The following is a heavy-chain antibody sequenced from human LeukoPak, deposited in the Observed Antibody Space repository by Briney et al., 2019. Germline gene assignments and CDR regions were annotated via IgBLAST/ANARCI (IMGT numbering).Heavy chain of an antibody. CDR3: ARDRFLRRPEPADY. D-gene: IGHD2/OR15-2a*01. V-gene: IGHV3-30*02. Sequence: GGSLTLSCAASGFTFRSYGMHWVRQAPGKGLEWVATIRYYGINKYYADSVKGRFTISSDNSKNTLYLQINSLRAEDTALYYCARDRFLRRPEPADYWGQGTLVTVSS. CDR1: GFTFRSYG. J-gene: IGHJ4*02. CDR2: IRYYGINK.